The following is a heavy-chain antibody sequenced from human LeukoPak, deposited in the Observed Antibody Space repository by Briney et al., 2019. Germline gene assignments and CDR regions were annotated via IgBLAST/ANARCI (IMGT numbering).Heavy chain of an antibody. D-gene: IGHD3-9*01. CDR1: GGSITRYNYY. Sequence: SESLSLTCTVSGGSITRYNYYWDWIRQPPGKGLEWIGSFYYYGSTYYNPSLKSRVTISVHTSKNQFSLKLRSVTAADTAVYYCARAGSRYGAFDYWGQGTLVTVFS. CDR2: FYYYGST. V-gene: IGHV4-39*01. CDR3: ARAGSRYGAFDY. J-gene: IGHJ4*02.